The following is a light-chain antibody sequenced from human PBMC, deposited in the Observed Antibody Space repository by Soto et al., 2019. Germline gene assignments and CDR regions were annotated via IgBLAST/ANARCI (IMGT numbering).Light chain of an antibody. Sequence: QSVLTQPPSASGTPGQRVTISCSGSSSNIGSKTVNWYQQVPGTPTKLLIYNNNQRPSGVPGRFSGSKSGTSASLAISALQSEDEADYYCAAWDDSLNGYVFGTGPKVTVL. CDR2: NNN. CDR3: AAWDDSLNGYV. J-gene: IGLJ1*01. CDR1: SSNIGSKT. V-gene: IGLV1-44*01.